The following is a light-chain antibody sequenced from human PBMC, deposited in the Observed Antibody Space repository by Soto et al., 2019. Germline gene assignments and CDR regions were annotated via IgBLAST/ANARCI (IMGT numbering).Light chain of an antibody. J-gene: IGKJ4*01. CDR3: QQRSNWPPVT. CDR1: QSINRH. CDR2: DAS. V-gene: IGKV3-11*01. Sequence: EIVLTQSPATLSLSPGERATLSCRASQSINRHLAWYRQKPGQAPRLLIYDASNRATGIPARFSGSGSGTDFTLPISSLEPADVGVYYCQQRSNWPPVTFGGGTKVEIK.